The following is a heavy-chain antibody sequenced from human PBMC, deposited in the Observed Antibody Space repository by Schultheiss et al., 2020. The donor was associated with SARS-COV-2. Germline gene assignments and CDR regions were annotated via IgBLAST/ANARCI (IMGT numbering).Heavy chain of an antibody. CDR1: GGSFSGYY. CDR3: ARSTERITIFGVVIRSYWYFDL. Sequence: SETLSLTCAVYGGSFSGYYWSWIRQPPGKGLEWIGYIYYSGSTNYNPSLKSRVTISVDTSKNQFSLKLSSVTAADTAVYYCARSTERITIFGVVIRSYWYFDLWGRGTLVTVSS. V-gene: IGHV4-59*01. J-gene: IGHJ2*01. CDR2: IYYSGST. D-gene: IGHD3-3*01.